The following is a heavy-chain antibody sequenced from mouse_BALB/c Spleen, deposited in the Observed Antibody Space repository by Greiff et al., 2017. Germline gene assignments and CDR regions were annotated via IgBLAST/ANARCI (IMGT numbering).Heavy chain of an antibody. CDR1: GYSFTSYY. CDR2: IFPGSGNT. Sequence: QVQLKQSGPELVKPGASVKISCKASGYSFTSYYIHWVKQRPGQGLEWIGWIFPGSGNTKYNEKFKGKATLTADTSSSTAYMQLSSLTSEDSAVYFCARDYYGSSPHYWGQGTTLTVSS. J-gene: IGHJ2*01. D-gene: IGHD1-1*01. CDR3: ARDYYGSSPHY. V-gene: IGHV1-66*01.